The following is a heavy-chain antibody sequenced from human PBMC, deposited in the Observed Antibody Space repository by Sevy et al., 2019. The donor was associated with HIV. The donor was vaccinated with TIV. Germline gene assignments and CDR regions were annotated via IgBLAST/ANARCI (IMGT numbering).Heavy chain of an antibody. CDR3: NADWGAGTTWVRAFDL. CDR1: GFPFSDAW. V-gene: IGHV3-15*01. J-gene: IGHJ3*01. D-gene: IGHD1-7*01. Sequence: GGSLRLSCAASGFPFSDAWMNWVRQAPGKGLEWVGLIKNENEGGTTDYATPVKGRVTITRVDSKDTLFLKMSSLKSEETAIYYCNADWGAGTTWVRAFDLWGQGTMVTVSS. CDR2: IKNENEGGTT.